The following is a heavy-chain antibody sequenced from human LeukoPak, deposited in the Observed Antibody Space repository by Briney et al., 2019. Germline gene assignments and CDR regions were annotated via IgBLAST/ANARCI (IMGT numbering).Heavy chain of an antibody. J-gene: IGHJ4*02. Sequence: SETLSLTCAVYGGSFSGYYWSWIRQPPGKGLEWIGEINHSGSTNYNPSLKSRVTISVDTSKNQFSLKLSSVTAADTAVYYCARHVAAAYYFDYWGQGTLVTVSS. CDR3: ARHVAAAYYFDY. CDR2: INHSGST. CDR1: GGSFSGYY. D-gene: IGHD2-21*01. V-gene: IGHV4-34*01.